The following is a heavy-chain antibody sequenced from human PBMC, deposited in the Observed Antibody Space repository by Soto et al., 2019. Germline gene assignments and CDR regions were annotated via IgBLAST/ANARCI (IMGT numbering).Heavy chain of an antibody. V-gene: IGHV4-59*08. CDR1: GGSISSYY. J-gene: IGHJ6*02. CDR3: ARQGFGPLHGLVDV. CDR2: VHHSWGS. Sequence: QVQLQESGPGLVKLSETLSLSCTVSGGSISSYYWSWFRQSPGKRMEWIGYVHHSWGSSYNPSLQSRVAISLDTSKSQFSLKVTSVTATDTAVYYCARQGFGPLHGLVDVWGQGTTVTVSS. D-gene: IGHD3-10*01.